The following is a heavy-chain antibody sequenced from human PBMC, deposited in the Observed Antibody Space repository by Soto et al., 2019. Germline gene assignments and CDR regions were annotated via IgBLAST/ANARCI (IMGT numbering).Heavy chain of an antibody. CDR2: IIPIFGTA. CDR3: ARDHYGDYTPHGGMDV. Sequence: GASVKVSCKASGGTFSSYAISWVRQAPGQGLEWMGGIIPIFGTANYAQKFQGRVAITADESTSTAYMELSSLRSEDTAVYYCARDHYGDYTPHGGMDVWGQGTTVTV. D-gene: IGHD4-17*01. CDR1: GGTFSSYA. J-gene: IGHJ6*02. V-gene: IGHV1-69*13.